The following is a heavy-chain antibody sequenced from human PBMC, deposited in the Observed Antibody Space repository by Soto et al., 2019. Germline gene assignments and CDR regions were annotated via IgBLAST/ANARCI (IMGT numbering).Heavy chain of an antibody. CDR1: RYTFTSYD. CDR3: ATPLRAGTIYYYDGMDV. D-gene: IGHD3-10*01. Sequence: QVQLVQSGAEVKKPGASVKVSCKASRYTFTSYDINWVRQATGQGLEWMGWMNPNSGNTGYAQKFQGRVTMTRNTSISKAYMELSSLRSEDTAVYYCATPLRAGTIYYYDGMDVWGEGTTVTVSS. CDR2: MNPNSGNT. V-gene: IGHV1-8*01. J-gene: IGHJ6*04.